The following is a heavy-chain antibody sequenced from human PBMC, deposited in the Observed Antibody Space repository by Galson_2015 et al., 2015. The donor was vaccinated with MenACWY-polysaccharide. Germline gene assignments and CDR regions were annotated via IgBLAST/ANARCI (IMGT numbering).Heavy chain of an antibody. V-gene: IGHV3-30*18. CDR2: VSDDGRKQ. Sequence: SLRLSCAASGFTFSSYGMHWVRQTPDKGLEWVAVVSDDGRKQYYADSLKGRFTISRDNSKNTLYLQVDSPRPEDTAMYYCAKEPFGSGPFDIWGRGTMVIVSS. CDR1: GFTFSSYG. CDR3: AKEPFGSGPFDI. D-gene: IGHD3-10*01. J-gene: IGHJ3*02.